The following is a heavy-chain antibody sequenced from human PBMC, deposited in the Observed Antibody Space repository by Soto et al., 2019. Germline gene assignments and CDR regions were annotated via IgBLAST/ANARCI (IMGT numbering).Heavy chain of an antibody. Sequence: GGSLRLSCAASGFTFDDYAMHWVRQAPGKDLEWVSGISWNSGSIGYADSVKGRFTISRDNAKNSLYLQMNSLRAEDTALYYCAKAVVIATHPWAFDIWGQGTMVTVSS. J-gene: IGHJ3*02. CDR3: AKAVVIATHPWAFDI. D-gene: IGHD2-21*01. CDR2: ISWNSGSI. V-gene: IGHV3-9*01. CDR1: GFTFDDYA.